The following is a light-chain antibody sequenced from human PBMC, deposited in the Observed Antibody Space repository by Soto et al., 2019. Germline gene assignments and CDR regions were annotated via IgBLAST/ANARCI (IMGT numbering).Light chain of an antibody. V-gene: IGKV3-15*01. J-gene: IGKJ3*01. CDR3: QQYNDWPFT. Sequence: EIVMTQSPGTLSVSPGERATLSCRASQSVSVNLAWYQQKPGQAPRLLIYAVSTRATGIPARFSGSESGTEFTLTINSLQSEDLAVYYCQQYNDWPFTFGPGTNVEIK. CDR1: QSVSVN. CDR2: AVS.